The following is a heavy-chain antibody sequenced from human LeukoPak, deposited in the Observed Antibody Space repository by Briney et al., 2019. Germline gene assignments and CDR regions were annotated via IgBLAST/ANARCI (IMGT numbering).Heavy chain of an antibody. V-gene: IGHV4-59*12. CDR3: ASFLSCGGDCYSDY. J-gene: IGHJ4*02. CDR2: IYYSGST. Sequence: KSSETLSLTCIVSGGSISGYYWSWIRQPPGKGLEWIGSIYYSGSTDYNPSLKSRVIISVDRSKNQFSLKLSSVTAADTAVYYCASFLSCGGDCYSDYWGQGTLVTVSS. D-gene: IGHD2-21*02. CDR1: GGSISGYY.